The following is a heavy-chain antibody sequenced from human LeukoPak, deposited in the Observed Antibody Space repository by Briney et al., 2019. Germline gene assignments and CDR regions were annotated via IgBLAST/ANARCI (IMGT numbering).Heavy chain of an antibody. Sequence: GGSLRLSCAAAGFTFGSYAMNWVRQAPGEGLGWVSAISGSGSTTYYADSVKGRFTISRDNSKNTLFLQMNSLTAEDTAIYSCARPRLEYCSGGSCFDAFDIWGQGTMVTVSS. CDR3: ARPRLEYCSGGSCFDAFDI. CDR2: ISGSGSTT. D-gene: IGHD2-15*01. J-gene: IGHJ3*02. V-gene: IGHV3-23*01. CDR1: GFTFGSYA.